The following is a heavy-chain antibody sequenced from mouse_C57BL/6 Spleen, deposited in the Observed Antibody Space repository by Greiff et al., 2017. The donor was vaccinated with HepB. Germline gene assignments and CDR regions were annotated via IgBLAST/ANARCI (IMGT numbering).Heavy chain of an antibody. CDR3: ARDGDYGDPFAY. V-gene: IGHV7-3*01. J-gene: IGHJ3*01. CDR2: IRNKANGYTT. CDR1: GFTFTDYY. D-gene: IGHD2-13*01. Sequence: EVMLVESGGGLVQPGGSLSLSCAASGFTFTDYYMSWVRQPPGKALEWLGFIRNKANGYTTEYSASVKGRFTISRDNSQSILYLQMNALRAEDSATYYCARDGDYGDPFAYWGQGTLVTVSA.